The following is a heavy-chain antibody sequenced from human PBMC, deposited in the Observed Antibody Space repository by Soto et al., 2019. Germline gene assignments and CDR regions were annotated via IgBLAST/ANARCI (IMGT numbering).Heavy chain of an antibody. J-gene: IGHJ4*02. Sequence: GGSLRHPYAAFWFNLFNLAISWVRQAQGKGVEWVSAISGSGGSTYYADSVKGRFTISRDNSKNTLYLQMNSLRAEDTAVYYCAKGGEDMITFGGVKSHPPDYWGQGTLVTVSS. CDR2: ISGSGGST. CDR3: AKGGEDMITFGGVKSHPPDY. CDR1: WFNLFNLA. D-gene: IGHD3-16*01. V-gene: IGHV3-23*01.